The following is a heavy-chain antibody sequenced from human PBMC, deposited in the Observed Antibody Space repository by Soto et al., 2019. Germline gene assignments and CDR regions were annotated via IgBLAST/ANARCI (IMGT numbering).Heavy chain of an antibody. D-gene: IGHD2-15*01. CDR3: ARLPWADSGGSLDP. CDR2: INPNSGGT. J-gene: IGHJ5*02. Sequence: ASVKVSCKASGYTFTGYYMHWVRQAPGQGLEWMGWINPNSGGTNYAQKFQGWVTMTRDTSISTAYMELSRLRSDDTAVYYCARLPWADSGGSLDPWGQGTQVTVSS. V-gene: IGHV1-2*04. CDR1: GYTFTGYY.